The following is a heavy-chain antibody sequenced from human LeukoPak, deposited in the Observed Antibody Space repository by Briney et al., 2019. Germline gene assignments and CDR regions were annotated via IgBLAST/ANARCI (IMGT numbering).Heavy chain of an antibody. Sequence: GGSLRLSCAASGFTFSNYWMSWVRQAPGKGLEWVANIEQYGSEKYYADSVRGRFTISRDNAKNSLYLQMNSLRAEDTAVYYCASAIPADYFDFWGQGTLVTVSS. CDR2: IEQYGSEK. CDR1: GFTFSNYW. D-gene: IGHD2-2*02. CDR3: ASAIPADYFDF. J-gene: IGHJ4*02. V-gene: IGHV3-7*01.